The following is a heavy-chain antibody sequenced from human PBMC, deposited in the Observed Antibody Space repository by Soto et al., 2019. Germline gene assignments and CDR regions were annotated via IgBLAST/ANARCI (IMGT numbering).Heavy chain of an antibody. CDR3: ARVDGDYTYFDY. CDR1: GFTFSSYS. J-gene: IGHJ4*02. D-gene: IGHD4-17*01. CDR2: ISSSSSYI. Sequence: EVQLVESGGGLVKPGGSLRLSCAASGFTFSSYSMNWVRQAPGKGLEWVSSISSSSSYIYYADSVKGRFTISRYNAKNSLYLQMNSLRAEDTAVYYCARVDGDYTYFDYWGQGTLVTVSS. V-gene: IGHV3-21*01.